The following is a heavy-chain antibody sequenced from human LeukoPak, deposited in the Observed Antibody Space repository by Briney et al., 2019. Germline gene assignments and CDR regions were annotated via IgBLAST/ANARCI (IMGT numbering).Heavy chain of an antibody. J-gene: IGHJ4*02. V-gene: IGHV3-23*01. CDR2: ISGSGGST. CDR3: AKRQIIVVSAFDY. CDR1: GFTFSSYA. D-gene: IGHD2-2*01. Sequence: AGGSLRLSCAASGFTFSSYAMSWVRQAPGKGLEWVSAISGSGGSTYYADSVKGRLTISRDNSKNTLYLQMNSLRAEDTAVYYCAKRQIIVVSAFDYWGQGTLVTVSS.